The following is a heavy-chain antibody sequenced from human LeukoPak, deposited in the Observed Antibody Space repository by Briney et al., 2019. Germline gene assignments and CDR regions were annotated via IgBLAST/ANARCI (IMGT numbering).Heavy chain of an antibody. CDR2: INHSGST. D-gene: IGHD3-10*02. Sequence: SETLSLTCAVYGGSFSGYYWSWIRQPPGKGLEWIGEINHSGSTNYNPSLKSRVTISVDTSKNQFSLKLSSVTAADTAVYYCARVPARVRGYWGQGTLVTVSS. J-gene: IGHJ4*02. CDR1: GGSFSGYY. CDR3: ARVPARVRGY. V-gene: IGHV4-34*01.